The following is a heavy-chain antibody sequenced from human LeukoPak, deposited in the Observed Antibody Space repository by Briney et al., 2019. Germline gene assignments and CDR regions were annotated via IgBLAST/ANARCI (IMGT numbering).Heavy chain of an antibody. CDR1: GFTISNHG. CDR2: ICANSDYT. Sequence: GESLRLSCAASGFTISNHGMSWIRQDPGKGLEWVASICANSDYTYYAASVKGRFTISKDNSKNPLFLQMNNMRAEDTAIYFCAKIGVTGSWFFDLWGRGTLLSVSS. CDR3: AKIGVTGSWFFDL. V-gene: IGHV3-23*01. J-gene: IGHJ2*01. D-gene: IGHD3-3*01.